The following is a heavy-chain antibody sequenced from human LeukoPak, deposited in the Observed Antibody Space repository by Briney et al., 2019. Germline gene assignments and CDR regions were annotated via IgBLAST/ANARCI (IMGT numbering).Heavy chain of an antibody. V-gene: IGHV3-74*01. J-gene: IGHJ4*02. D-gene: IGHD4-23*01. CDR3: VRDLILVDTPGDDFDY. CDR1: GFTFSNYW. Sequence: GGSLRLSCAASGFTFSNYWMHWVRQVPGKGLVWVSRINVDGSVKSYADSVKGRFTISRDNAKNTVSLQMNSLRAEDTAVYYCVRDLILVDTPGDDFDYWGQGALVTISS. CDR2: INVDGSVK.